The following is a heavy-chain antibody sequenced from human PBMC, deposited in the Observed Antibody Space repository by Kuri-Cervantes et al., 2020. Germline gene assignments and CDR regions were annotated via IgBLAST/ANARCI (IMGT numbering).Heavy chain of an antibody. CDR3: ARDPNYYDILTGYALRADDAFDI. V-gene: IGHV1-45*02. J-gene: IGHJ3*02. CDR1: GYTFTYRY. Sequence: SVKVSCKASGYTFTYRYLHWVRQAPGQALEWMGWITPFNGNTNYAQKFQDRVTITRDESTSTAYMELSSLRSEDTAVYYCARDPNYYDILTGYALRADDAFDIWGQGTMVTVSS. D-gene: IGHD3-9*01. CDR2: ITPFNGNT.